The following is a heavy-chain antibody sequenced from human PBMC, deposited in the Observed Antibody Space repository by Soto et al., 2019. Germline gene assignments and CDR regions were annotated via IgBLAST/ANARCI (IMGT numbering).Heavy chain of an antibody. D-gene: IGHD5-18*01. CDR1: GLTFSSYA. J-gene: IGHJ4*02. CDR2: ISGSGGST. CDR3: ARDQPGYSYGYGLGY. V-gene: IGHV3-23*01. Sequence: PGGSLRLSCAASGLTFSSYAMSWVRQAPGKGLEWVSAISGSGGSTYYADSVKGRFTISRDNAKNSLYLQMNSLRAEDAAVYYCARDQPGYSYGYGLGYWGQGTLVTVSS.